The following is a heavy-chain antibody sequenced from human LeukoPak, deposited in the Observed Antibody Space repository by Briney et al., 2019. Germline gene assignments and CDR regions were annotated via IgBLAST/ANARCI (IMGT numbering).Heavy chain of an antibody. CDR2: IYHNGST. J-gene: IGHJ4*02. V-gene: IGHV4-39*01. Sequence: SETLSLTCAVSGGSINNSRYYWGWIRQPPGKGLEWIGSIYHNGSTYYNPSLKTRVAISVDTSKNQFSMKVYSVTAADTAMYYCSPRAQRGFDFWGQGIQVAVSS. CDR3: SPRAQRGFDF. CDR1: GGSINNSRYY.